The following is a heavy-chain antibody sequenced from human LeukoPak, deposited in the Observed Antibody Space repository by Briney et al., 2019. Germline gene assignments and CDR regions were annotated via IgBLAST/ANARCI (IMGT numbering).Heavy chain of an antibody. CDR3: ARQDAVHNWFDP. CDR1: GYTFTGYY. D-gene: IGHD1-1*01. V-gene: IGHV1-2*02. Sequence: GASVKVSCKASGYTFTGYYMHWVRQAPGRGLEWMGWINPNSGGTNYAQKFQGRVTMTRDTSISTAYMELSRLRSDDTAVYYCARQDAVHNWFDPWGQGTLVTVSS. CDR2: INPNSGGT. J-gene: IGHJ5*02.